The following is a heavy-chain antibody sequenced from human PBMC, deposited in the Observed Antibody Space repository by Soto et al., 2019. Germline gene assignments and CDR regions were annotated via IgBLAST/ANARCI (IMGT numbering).Heavy chain of an antibody. Sequence: PGESLKISCKGSGYSFTTYWIGWVRQMPGKGLEWMGIIYPGDSYTRYSPSFQGQVTISADKSMNTAYLQWRRLKASDTAMYYCARTSWKLVEPYYFDYWGQGTLVTVSS. J-gene: IGHJ4*02. CDR1: GYSFTTYW. V-gene: IGHV5-51*01. D-gene: IGHD3-9*01. CDR2: IYPGDSYT. CDR3: ARTSWKLVEPYYFDY.